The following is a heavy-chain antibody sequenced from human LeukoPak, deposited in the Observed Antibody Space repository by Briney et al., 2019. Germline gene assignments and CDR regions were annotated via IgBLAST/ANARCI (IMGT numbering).Heavy chain of an antibody. J-gene: IGHJ5*02. CDR2: IYTSGST. Sequence: SETLSLTCTVSGGSISTYYWSWIRQPPGKGLEWIGRIYTSGSTNYNPSLKSRVTISVDTSKNQFSLKLSSVTAADTAVYYCAREGGSYPNWFDPWGQGTLVTVSS. V-gene: IGHV4-4*07. D-gene: IGHD1-26*01. CDR3: AREGGSYPNWFDP. CDR1: GGSISTYY.